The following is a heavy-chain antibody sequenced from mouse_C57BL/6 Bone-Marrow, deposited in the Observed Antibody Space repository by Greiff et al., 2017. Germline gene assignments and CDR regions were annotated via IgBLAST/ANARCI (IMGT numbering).Heavy chain of an antibody. Sequence: EVQLQQSGPELVKPGASVKISCKASGYSFTGYYMNWVKQSPEKSLEWIGEINPRHGGTTYNQKFKAKATLTVDKSSSTAYMQLKSLTSEDSAVYYCARWTGWYFDVWGTGTTVTVSS. J-gene: IGHJ1*03. CDR3: ARWTGWYFDV. V-gene: IGHV1-42*01. CDR1: GYSFTGYY. CDR2: INPRHGGT.